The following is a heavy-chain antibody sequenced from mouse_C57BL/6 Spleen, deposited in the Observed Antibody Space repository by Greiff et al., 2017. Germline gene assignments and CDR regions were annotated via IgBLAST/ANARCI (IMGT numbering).Heavy chain of an antibody. V-gene: IGHV3-6*01. CDR2: ISSDGSN. J-gene: IGHJ3*01. Sequence: DVQLQESGPGLVKPSQSLSLTCSVTGYSITSGYYWNWIRQFPGNKLEWMGYISSDGSNNYNPSLKNRISFTRDTSKNQFFLTLNSVTTAATATYYCASPDCYYPSWFAYWGQGTLVTVSA. CDR1: GYSITSGYY. D-gene: IGHD2-3*01. CDR3: ASPDCYYPSWFAY.